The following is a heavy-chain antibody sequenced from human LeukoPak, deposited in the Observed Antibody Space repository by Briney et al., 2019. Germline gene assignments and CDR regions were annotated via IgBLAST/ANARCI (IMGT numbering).Heavy chain of an antibody. Sequence: SETLSLTCSVSGDSINNYYWSWIRQPPGKGLEWIAYIYYSGSTNYNPSLKSRVTISVDTSKNQFSLMLSSVTAADTAVYYCARHNARLRGWIGEVDFWGQGALVTVSS. CDR1: GDSINNYY. CDR2: IYYSGST. D-gene: IGHD3-10*01. J-gene: IGHJ4*02. V-gene: IGHV4-59*08. CDR3: ARHNARLRGWIGEVDF.